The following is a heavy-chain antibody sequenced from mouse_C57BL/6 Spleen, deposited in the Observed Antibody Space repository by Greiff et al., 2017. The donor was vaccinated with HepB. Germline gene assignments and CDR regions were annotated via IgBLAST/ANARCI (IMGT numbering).Heavy chain of an antibody. CDR3: ASELWLRRGETACFAY. V-gene: IGHV1-4*01. D-gene: IGHD2-2*01. CDR2: INPSSGYT. CDR1: GYTFTSYT. Sequence: VQLQQSGAELARPGASVKMSCKASGYTFTSYTMHWVKQRPGQGLEWIGYINPSSGYTKYNQKFKDKATLTADKSSSTAYMQLSSLTSEDSAVYYCASELWLRRGETACFAYWGQGTLVTVS. J-gene: IGHJ3*01.